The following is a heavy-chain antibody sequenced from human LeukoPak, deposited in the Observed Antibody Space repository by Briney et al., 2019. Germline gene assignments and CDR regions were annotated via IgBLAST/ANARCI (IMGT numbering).Heavy chain of an antibody. D-gene: IGHD6-19*01. CDR3: ARSKSYSSGWTDFDY. V-gene: IGHV3-23*01. CDR2: ISGSDGST. J-gene: IGHJ4*02. Sequence: GGSLRLSCAASGFTFSPYALSWVRQAPGKGLEWVSSISGSDGSTFYADSVKGRFTISRENAKNSLYLQMDNLRAGDTAVYYCARSKSYSSGWTDFDYWGQGTLVAVSS. CDR1: GFTFSPYA.